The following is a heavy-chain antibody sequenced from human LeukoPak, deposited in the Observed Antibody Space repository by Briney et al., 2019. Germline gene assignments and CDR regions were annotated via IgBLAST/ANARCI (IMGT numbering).Heavy chain of an antibody. V-gene: IGHV4-34*01. CDR1: GGSFSGYY. J-gene: IGHJ4*02. CDR3: ARGASYYDSSGSFFDY. CDR2: INHSGST. Sequence: PSETLSLTCAVYGGSFSGYYWSWIRQPPGKGLEWIGEINHSGSTNHNPSLKSRVTISVDTSKNQFSLKLSSVTAADTAVYYCARGASYYDSSGSFFDYWGQGTLVTVSS. D-gene: IGHD3-22*01.